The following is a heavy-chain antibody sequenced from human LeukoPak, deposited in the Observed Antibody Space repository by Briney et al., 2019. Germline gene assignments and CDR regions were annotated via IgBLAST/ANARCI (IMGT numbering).Heavy chain of an antibody. CDR1: GGSFSGYY. D-gene: IGHD6-6*01. J-gene: IGHJ4*02. CDR2: INHSGST. CDR3: AREYSSYFDY. Sequence: SETLSLTCAVYGGSFSGYYWSWIRQPPGKGLEWIGEINHSGSTNYNPSLKSRVTISVDTSKNQFSLKLSSVTAADTAAYYCAREYSSYFDYWGQGTLVTVSS. V-gene: IGHV4-34*01.